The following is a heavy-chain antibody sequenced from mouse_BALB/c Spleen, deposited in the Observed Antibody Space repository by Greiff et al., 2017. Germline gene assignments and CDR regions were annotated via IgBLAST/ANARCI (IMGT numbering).Heavy chain of an antibody. Sequence: EVKLMESGGGLVQPGGSRKLSCAASGFTFSSFGMHWVRQAPEKGLEWVAYISSGSSTIYYADTVKGRFTISRDNPKNTLFLQMTSLRSEDTAMYYCARSGVRGVYFDYWGQGTTLTVSS. D-gene: IGHD1-1*01. J-gene: IGHJ2*01. V-gene: IGHV5-17*02. CDR1: GFTFSSFG. CDR2: ISSGSSTI. CDR3: ARSGVRGVYFDY.